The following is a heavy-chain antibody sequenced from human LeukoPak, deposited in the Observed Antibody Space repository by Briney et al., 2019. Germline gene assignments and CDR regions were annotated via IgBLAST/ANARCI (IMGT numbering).Heavy chain of an antibody. J-gene: IGHJ4*02. V-gene: IGHV4-59*08. CDR3: GSCLVTRERFDY. CDR1: GGSISSYY. CDR2: IYYSGST. Sequence: SETLSLTCTVSGGSISSYYWSWIRQPPGKGLEWIGYIYYSGSTNYNPSLKSRVTISVDTSQNQFSLKLSSVAAAGTSVYYWGSCLVTRERFDYWGQGTLVTVSS. D-gene: IGHD5-18*01.